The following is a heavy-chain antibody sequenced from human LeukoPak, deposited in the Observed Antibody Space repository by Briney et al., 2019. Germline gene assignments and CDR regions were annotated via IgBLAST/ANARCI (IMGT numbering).Heavy chain of an antibody. CDR1: GGTFSSYA. CDR2: IIPIFGTP. D-gene: IGHD6-13*01. CDR3: ARGDLDGASSWYGSF. V-gene: IGHV1-69*13. J-gene: IGHJ4*02. Sequence: SVKVSFKASGGTFSSYAINGVRQAPAQGLEWVGGIIPIFGTPTYAQKFQGRVTITADESTSTAYMELSSLRSEDTAVYYCARGDLDGASSWYGSFWGQGTLVAVSS.